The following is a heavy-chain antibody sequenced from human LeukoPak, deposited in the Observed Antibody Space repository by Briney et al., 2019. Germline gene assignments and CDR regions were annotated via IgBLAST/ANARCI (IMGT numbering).Heavy chain of an antibody. CDR2: INHSGST. D-gene: IGHD6-19*01. Sequence: SETLSLTCAVYGGSFSGYYWSWIRQPPGKGLEWIGEINHSGSTNYNPSLKSRVTISVDTSKNQFSLKLSSVTAADTAVYYRARAGYSSGWYNYWGQGTLVTVSS. J-gene: IGHJ4*02. V-gene: IGHV4-34*01. CDR3: ARAGYSSGWYNY. CDR1: GGSFSGYY.